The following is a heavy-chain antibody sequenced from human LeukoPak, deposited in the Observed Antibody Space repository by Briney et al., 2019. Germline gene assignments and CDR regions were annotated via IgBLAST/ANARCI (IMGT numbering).Heavy chain of an antibody. CDR3: AKGSSGWYFDY. CDR1: GFTFSSYG. D-gene: IGHD6-19*01. J-gene: IGHJ4*02. Sequence: GGSLRLSCAASGFTFSSYGMHWVRQAPGKGLEWVAVISYDGSNKYYADSVKGRFTISRDNSKNTLYLQMNSLRAEDTAVYYCAKGSSGWYFDYWGQGTLVTVSS. CDR2: ISYDGSNK. V-gene: IGHV3-30*18.